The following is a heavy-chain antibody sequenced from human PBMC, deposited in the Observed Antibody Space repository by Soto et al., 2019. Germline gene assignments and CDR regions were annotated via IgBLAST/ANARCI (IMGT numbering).Heavy chain of an antibody. J-gene: IGHJ4*02. CDR1: GFTFSSYG. CDR2: ISYDGSNK. CDR3: GKGSTAMTYFDY. D-gene: IGHD5-18*01. Sequence: QVQLVESGGGVVQPGRSLRLSCAASGFTFSSYGMHWVRQAPGKGLEWVAVISYDGSNKYYADSVKGRFTISRDNPKNTMYLQMSSLRADDTAVYYCGKGSTAMTYFDYWGQGTLVTVSS. V-gene: IGHV3-30*18.